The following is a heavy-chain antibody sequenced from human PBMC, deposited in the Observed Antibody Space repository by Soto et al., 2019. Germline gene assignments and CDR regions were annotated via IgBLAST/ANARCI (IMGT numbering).Heavy chain of an antibody. CDR1: GFTVSSNY. J-gene: IGHJ6*02. CDR2: IYSGGST. CDR3: ARELVLVPPDYYYGMDV. V-gene: IGHV3-53*01. D-gene: IGHD2-2*01. Sequence: EVQLVESGGGLIQPGGSLRLSCAASGFTVSSNYMSWVRQAPGKGLEWVSVIYSGGSTYYADSVKGRFTISRDNSKNTLYLHMNSLRAEDTAVYYCARELVLVPPDYYYGMDVWGQGTTVTVSS.